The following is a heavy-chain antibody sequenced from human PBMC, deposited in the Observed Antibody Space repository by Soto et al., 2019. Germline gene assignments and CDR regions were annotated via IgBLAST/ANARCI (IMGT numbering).Heavy chain of an antibody. CDR3: ARDPRETTHDAFDI. D-gene: IGHD1-7*01. CDR2: ISAYNGNT. CDR1: SYTFTSYG. J-gene: IGHJ3*02. V-gene: IGHV1-18*03. Sequence: GASVKVSCKASSYTFTSYGISWVRQAPGQGLEWMGWISAYNGNTNYAQKLQGRVTMTTDTSTSTAYMELTSLRSVDLAVYYCARDPRETTHDAFDIWGQGTMVTVSS.